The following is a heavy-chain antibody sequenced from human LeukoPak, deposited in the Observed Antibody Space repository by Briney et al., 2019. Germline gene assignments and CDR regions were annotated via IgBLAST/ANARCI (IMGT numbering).Heavy chain of an antibody. V-gene: IGHV4-59*08. D-gene: IGHD3-10*01. Sequence: PSETLSLTCTVSGDSIINYYWSWIRQSPGKGLEWIGYIYYSGSTKYNPSLKSRVTISVDTSKNQFSLKLSSVTAADTAVYYCARHRGSGSPYFDYWGQGTLVNVSS. J-gene: IGHJ4*02. CDR1: GDSIINYY. CDR3: ARHRGSGSPYFDY. CDR2: IYYSGST.